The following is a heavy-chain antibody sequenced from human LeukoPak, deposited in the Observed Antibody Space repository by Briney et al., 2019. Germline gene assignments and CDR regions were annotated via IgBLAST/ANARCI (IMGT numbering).Heavy chain of an antibody. V-gene: IGHV4-39*07. CDR3: ARWEWELLWGAAGY. CDR2: IYYSGST. CDR1: GGSISSSSYY. Sequence: PSETLSLTCTVSGGSISSSSYYWGWIRQPPGKGLEWIGSIYYSGSTYYNPSLKSRVTIPVDTSKNQFSLKLSSVTAADTAVYYCARWEWELLWGAAGYWGQGTLVTVSS. D-gene: IGHD1-26*01. J-gene: IGHJ4*02.